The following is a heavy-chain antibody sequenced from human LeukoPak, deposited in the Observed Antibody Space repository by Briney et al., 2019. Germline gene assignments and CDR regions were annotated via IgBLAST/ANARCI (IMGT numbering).Heavy chain of an antibody. CDR1: GFTFSSYS. D-gene: IGHD4-17*01. CDR3: AREISYGDYPSGDAFDN. J-gene: IGHJ3*02. CDR2: ISSSSSYI. Sequence: PGGSLRLSCAASGFTFSSYSMNWVRQAPGKGLEWVSSISSSSSYICYADSVKGRFTISRDNAKNSLYLQMSSLRAEDTAVYFCAREISYGDYPSGDAFDNWGQGTMVTVSS. V-gene: IGHV3-21*01.